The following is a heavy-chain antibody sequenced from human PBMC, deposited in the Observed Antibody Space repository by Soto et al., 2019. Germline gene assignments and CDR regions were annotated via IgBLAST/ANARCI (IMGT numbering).Heavy chain of an antibody. Sequence: VGSLRLSCAVSGFTFSSYAMSWVRQAPGKGLEWVSAISGSGGSTYYADSVKGRFTISRDNSKDTLYLQMNNLRAEDTAVYYCAKPPDYNWNDYWGQGTLVTVSS. J-gene: IGHJ4*02. CDR3: AKPPDYNWNDY. CDR1: GFTFSSYA. CDR2: ISGSGGST. D-gene: IGHD1-20*01. V-gene: IGHV3-23*01.